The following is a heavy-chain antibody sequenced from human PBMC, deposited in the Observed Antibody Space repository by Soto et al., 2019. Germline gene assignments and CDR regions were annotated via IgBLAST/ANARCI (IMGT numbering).Heavy chain of an antibody. V-gene: IGHV4-31*03. CDR1: GGSMSSDGFY. Sequence: QVLLQESGPGLLNPSQTLSLTCTMSGGSMSSDGFYWSWIRQHPGKGLEWIGAFYYSGGTSYTPSLKSRLNISVDTSKNQYSLRLTSVTAADTAVYYCARRHDILTGSDAFDIWAQGTKVTVSS. CDR2: FYYSGGT. J-gene: IGHJ3*02. CDR3: ARRHDILTGSDAFDI. D-gene: IGHD3-9*01.